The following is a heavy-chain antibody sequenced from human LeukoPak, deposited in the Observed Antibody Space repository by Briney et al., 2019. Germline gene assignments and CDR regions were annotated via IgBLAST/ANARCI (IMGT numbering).Heavy chain of an antibody. D-gene: IGHD2-21*01. V-gene: IGHV4-30-4*02. J-gene: IGHJ1*01. Sequence: SDTLSLACTVSGGPISSGDYYWSWIRPPPGKALESFGYIYYRGSPYYNPPLKSRVTISVDTSKNQFSLKLSSVTAADTAVYYCARDGPPYCGGDCYSRYFQHWGQGTLVTVSS. CDR1: GGPISSGDYY. CDR2: IYYRGSP. CDR3: ARDGPPYCGGDCYSRYFQH.